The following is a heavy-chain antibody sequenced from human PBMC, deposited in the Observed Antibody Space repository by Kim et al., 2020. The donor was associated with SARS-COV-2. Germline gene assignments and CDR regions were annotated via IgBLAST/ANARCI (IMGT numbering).Heavy chain of an antibody. Sequence: YNPSRKSRVTISVATSKNQFSLRLSSVTAADTAVYYCARSSSWRYNWFDPWGQGTLVTVSS. CDR3: ARSSSWRYNWFDP. D-gene: IGHD6-13*01. V-gene: IGHV4-39*01. J-gene: IGHJ5*02.